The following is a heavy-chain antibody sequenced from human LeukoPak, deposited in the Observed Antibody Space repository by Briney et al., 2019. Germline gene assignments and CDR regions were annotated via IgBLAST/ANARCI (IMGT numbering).Heavy chain of an antibody. CDR3: ARDGYYLWFDP. D-gene: IGHD1-26*01. V-gene: IGHV4-59*12. CDR2: IYYSEST. CDR1: GGSISSYY. Sequence: SETLSLTCTVSGGSISSYYWSWIRQPPGKGLEWIGYIYYSESTNYNPSLKSRVTISVDTSKNQFSLKLSSVTAADTAMYYCARDGYYLWFDPWGQGTLVTVSS. J-gene: IGHJ5*02.